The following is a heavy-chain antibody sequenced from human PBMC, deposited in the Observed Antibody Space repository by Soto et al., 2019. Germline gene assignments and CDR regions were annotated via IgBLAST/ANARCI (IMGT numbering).Heavy chain of an antibody. J-gene: IGHJ6*02. CDR2: IIPIFGTA. V-gene: IGHV1-69*13. Sequence: SVTVSCQASCFTFTSYAISWVRQAPGQGLEWMGGIIPIFGTANYAQKFQGRVTITADESTSTAYMELSSLRSEDTAVYYCVCPYDFLKGGNYGMDVWGQGTTVTVSS. D-gene: IGHD3-3*01. CDR3: VCPYDFLKGGNYGMDV. CDR1: CFTFTSYA.